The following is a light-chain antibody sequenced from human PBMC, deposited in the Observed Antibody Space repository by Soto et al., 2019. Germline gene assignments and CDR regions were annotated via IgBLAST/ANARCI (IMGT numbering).Light chain of an antibody. V-gene: IGLV2-14*01. CDR3: SSYTTTTRL. CDR2: EVS. Sequence: QSALTQPASVSGSPGQSITISCTGTSSDIGSNNYVSWFQQRPGKAPTLIIYEVSNRPSGVSTHFSGSKSGNTASLTISGHLPEDDAEYSYSSYTTTTRLFGGGTKLTVL. J-gene: IGLJ3*02. CDR1: SSDIGSNNY.